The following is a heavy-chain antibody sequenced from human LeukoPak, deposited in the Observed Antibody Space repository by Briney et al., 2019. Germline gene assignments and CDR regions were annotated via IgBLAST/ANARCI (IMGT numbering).Heavy chain of an antibody. V-gene: IGHV4-59*01. Sequence: SETLSLTCTVSGGSISSYYWSWIRQPPGKGLEWIGYIYYSGSTNYNPSLKSRVTISVDTSKNQFSLKLSSVTAADAAVYYCARVGSSSWYGDNWFDPWGQGTLVTVSS. J-gene: IGHJ5*02. CDR3: ARVGSSSWYGDNWFDP. D-gene: IGHD6-13*01. CDR1: GGSISSYY. CDR2: IYYSGST.